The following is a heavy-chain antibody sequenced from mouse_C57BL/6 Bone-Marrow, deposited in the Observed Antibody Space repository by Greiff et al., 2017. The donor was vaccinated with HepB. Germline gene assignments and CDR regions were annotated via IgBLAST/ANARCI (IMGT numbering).Heavy chain of an antibody. CDR3: ARALNYDYEKYLDY. CDR1: GYTFTDHT. Sequence: VQLQQSAAELVQPGASVKISCKVSGYTFTDHTIHWMQQRPEQGLEWIGSIYPSDGSTKYNEKFKGKATLTADRSSSTAYMQLNSLTSEDSAVYFYARALNYDYEKYLDYWGQGTTLTVSS. CDR2: IYPSDGST. D-gene: IGHD2-4*01. J-gene: IGHJ2*01. V-gene: IGHV1-78*01.